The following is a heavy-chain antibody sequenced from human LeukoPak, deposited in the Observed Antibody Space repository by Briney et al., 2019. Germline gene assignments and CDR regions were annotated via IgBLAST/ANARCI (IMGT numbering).Heavy chain of an antibody. CDR1: GFTFSNYW. Sequence: GGSLRLSCAASGFTFSNYWMSWVRQAAGKGLEWVANINQDGSEKNYVDSVKGRFTISRDNAKNSLYLQMNSLRAEDTAVYYCARETYLDYWGQGTLVAVSS. CDR3: ARETYLDY. J-gene: IGHJ4*02. CDR2: INQDGSEK. D-gene: IGHD3-10*01. V-gene: IGHV3-7*04.